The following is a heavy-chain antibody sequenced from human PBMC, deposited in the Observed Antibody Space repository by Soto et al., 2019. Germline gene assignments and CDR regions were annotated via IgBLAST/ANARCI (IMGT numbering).Heavy chain of an antibody. CDR1: GASISGEDYY. V-gene: IGHV4-31*03. CDR3: ASSPVTTVRGVKNYFDY. J-gene: IGHJ4*02. CDR2: ISYSGTT. Sequence: SETLSLTCTVSGASISGEDYYWTWIRQHPGEGLEWIGYISYSGTTYYNPSLESRVTISLDTSKNQFSLKVNSVTAADTAVYYCASSPVTTVRGVKNYFDYWGQGILVTVSS. D-gene: IGHD3-10*01.